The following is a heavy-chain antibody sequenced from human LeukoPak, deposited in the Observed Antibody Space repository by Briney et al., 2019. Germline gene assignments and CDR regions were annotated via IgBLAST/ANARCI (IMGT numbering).Heavy chain of an antibody. CDR3: ARDRSGWPPTYCFNY. J-gene: IGHJ4*02. CDR2: INPNSGGT. Sequence: GASVKVSCKASGYTFSGYYMHWVRRAPGQGLEWMGWINPNSGGTDYAQKFQGRITMTRDTSITTAYMELSSLRSDDTAVYYCARDRSGWPPTYCFNYWGQGTLVTVSS. D-gene: IGHD6-19*01. CDR1: GYTFSGYY. V-gene: IGHV1-2*02.